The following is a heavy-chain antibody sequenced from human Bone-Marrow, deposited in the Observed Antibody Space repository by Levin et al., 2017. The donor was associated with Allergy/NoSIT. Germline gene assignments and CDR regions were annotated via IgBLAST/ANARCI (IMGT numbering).Heavy chain of an antibody. J-gene: IGHJ3*02. CDR2: ISAYNGNT. V-gene: IGHV1-18*01. D-gene: IGHD3-10*01. CDR1: GYTFTSYG. CDR3: ARDRYYGSANDAFDI. Sequence: GESLKISCKASGYTFTSYGISWVRQAPGQGLEWMGWISAYNGNTNYAQKLQGRVTMTTDTSTSTAYMELRSLRSDDTAVYYCARDRYYGSANDAFDIWGQGTMVTVSS.